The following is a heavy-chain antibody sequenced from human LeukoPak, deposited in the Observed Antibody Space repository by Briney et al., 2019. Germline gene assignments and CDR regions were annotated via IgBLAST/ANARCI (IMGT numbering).Heavy chain of an antibody. CDR3: ARRRRGYSYGHIDY. CDR2: ISSSSSTI. V-gene: IGHV3-48*01. D-gene: IGHD5-18*01. CDR1: GFTFSSYS. Sequence: GGSLRLSCAASGFTFSSYSMNWVRQAPGKGLEWVSYISSSSSTIYYADSVKGRFTISRDNTKNSLYLQMNSLRAEDTAVYYCARRRRGYSYGHIDYWGQGTLVTVSS. J-gene: IGHJ4*02.